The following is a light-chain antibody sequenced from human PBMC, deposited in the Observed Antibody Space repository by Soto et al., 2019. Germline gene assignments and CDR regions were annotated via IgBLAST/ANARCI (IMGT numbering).Light chain of an antibody. CDR1: QSISSY. CDR2: AAS. CDR3: QQYQSYTS. Sequence: DIQMTQSPSSLSASVGDRVTITCRASQSISSYLNWYQQKPGKAPKLLIYAASSLQSGVPSRFSGSGSGTEFTLAIFNLQPDDFATYFCQQYQSYTSFAGGTKVDIK. J-gene: IGKJ4*01. V-gene: IGKV1-39*01.